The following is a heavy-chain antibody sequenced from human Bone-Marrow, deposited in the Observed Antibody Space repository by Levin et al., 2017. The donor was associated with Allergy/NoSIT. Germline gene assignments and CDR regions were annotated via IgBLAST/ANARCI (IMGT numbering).Heavy chain of an antibody. J-gene: IGHJ5*02. CDR2: INHSGST. D-gene: IGHD4-17*01. CDR1: GGSFSGYY. Sequence: SETLSLTCAVYGGSFSGYYWSWIRQPPGKGLEWIGEINHSGSTNYNPSLKSRVTISVDTSKNQFSLKLSSVTAADTAVYYCALSAMTTVTWGNWFDPWGQGTLVTVSS. V-gene: IGHV4-34*01. CDR3: ALSAMTTVTWGNWFDP.